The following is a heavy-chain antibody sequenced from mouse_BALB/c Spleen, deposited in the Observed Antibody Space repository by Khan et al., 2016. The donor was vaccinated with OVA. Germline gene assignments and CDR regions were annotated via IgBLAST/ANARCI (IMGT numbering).Heavy chain of an antibody. J-gene: IGHJ4*01. Sequence: QVQLKESGPELKKPGETVKISCKASGYTFKNHGMNWVKQAPGKGLKWMGWINTYTGEPTYVEDFKGRFAFSLETSASTAYLQINNLKNDDTATYFCARPPFFSYVMVYWGQGTSVTVSS. CDR3: ARPPFFSYVMVY. V-gene: IGHV9-3-1*01. CDR1: GYTFKNHG. CDR2: INTYTGEP.